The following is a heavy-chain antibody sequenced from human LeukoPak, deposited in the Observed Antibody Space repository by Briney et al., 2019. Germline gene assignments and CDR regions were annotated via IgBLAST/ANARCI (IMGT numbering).Heavy chain of an antibody. Sequence: GESLKISCKGSGYSFTSYWIGWVRQMPGKGLEGMGIIYPGDSDTRYSPSFQGQVTISAAKSISTAYLQWSSLKGSDTAMNYCARPAGIQLWPLDYWGQGTLVTVSS. J-gene: IGHJ4*02. CDR3: ARPAGIQLWPLDY. V-gene: IGHV5-51*01. CDR1: GYSFTSYW. D-gene: IGHD5-18*01. CDR2: IYPGDSDT.